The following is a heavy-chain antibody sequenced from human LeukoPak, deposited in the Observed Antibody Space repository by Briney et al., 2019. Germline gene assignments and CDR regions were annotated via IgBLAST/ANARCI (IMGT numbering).Heavy chain of an antibody. CDR1: GLTVSSNY. CDR2: IDRGGTT. V-gene: IGHV3-66*01. CDR3: ARTGIVATGAFDI. J-gene: IGHJ3*02. D-gene: IGHD5-12*01. Sequence: GGSLRLSCAASGLTVSSNYMSWVRQGPGKGLEWVSVIDRGGTTYYADSVKGRSTISRDNSKNTLYLQMNSLRAEDTAVYHCARTGIVATGAFDIWGQGTMVTVSS.